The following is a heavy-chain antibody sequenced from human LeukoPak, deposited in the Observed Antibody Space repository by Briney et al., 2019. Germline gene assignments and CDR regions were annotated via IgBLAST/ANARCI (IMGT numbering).Heavy chain of an antibody. D-gene: IGHD1-26*01. CDR2: IYYSGST. Sequence: PSETLSLTCTVSGGSISSSSYYWGWIRQPRGKGLEWIGSIYYSGSTFYNPSLKIRVTISVDTSKTQFSLKLSSVTAADTAVYYCARHLESELGGYFDYWGQGTLVTVSS. CDR1: GGSISSSSYY. CDR3: ARHLESELGGYFDY. V-gene: IGHV4-39*01. J-gene: IGHJ4*02.